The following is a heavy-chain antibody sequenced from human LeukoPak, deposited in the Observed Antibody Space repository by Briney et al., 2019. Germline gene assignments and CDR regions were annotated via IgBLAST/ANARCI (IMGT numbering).Heavy chain of an antibody. D-gene: IGHD6-19*01. CDR1: GGSISSYY. CDR2: IYYSGST. V-gene: IGHV4-59*12. J-gene: IGHJ4*02. CDR3: ASLAVAEGIDY. Sequence: PSETLSLTCTVSGGSISSYYWSWIRQPPGKGLEWIGYIYYSGSTNYNPSLKSRVTISVDKSKNQFSLKLSSVTAADTAVYYCASLAVAEGIDYWGQGTLVTVSS.